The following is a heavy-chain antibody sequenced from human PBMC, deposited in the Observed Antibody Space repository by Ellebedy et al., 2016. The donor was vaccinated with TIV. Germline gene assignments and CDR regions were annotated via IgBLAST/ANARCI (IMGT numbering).Heavy chain of an antibody. CDR3: GRGSTGNYYAMDV. J-gene: IGHJ6*02. D-gene: IGHD1-1*01. Sequence: GESLKISXAASDFSVSDNYINWVRQAPGKGLDWVSVIFSGGSTFYADSVKGRFTISRDNSKNTLYLQMNSLRAEDTAVYYCGRGSTGNYYAMDVWGQGTTVTVS. CDR1: DFSVSDNY. CDR2: IFSGGST. V-gene: IGHV3-53*01.